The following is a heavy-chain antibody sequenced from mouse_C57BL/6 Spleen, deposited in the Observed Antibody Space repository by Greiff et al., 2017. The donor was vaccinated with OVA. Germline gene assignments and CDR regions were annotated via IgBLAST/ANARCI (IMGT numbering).Heavy chain of an antibody. V-gene: IGHV5-17*01. CDR3: AKGWLRGYFDY. Sequence: EVQLVESGGGLVKPGGSLKLSCAASGFTFSDYGMHWVRQAPEKGLEWVAYISSGSSTIYYADTVKGRFPISRDNAKNTLFLQMTSLRSEDTAMYYCAKGWLRGYFDYWGQGTTLTVSS. J-gene: IGHJ2*01. CDR1: GFTFSDYG. D-gene: IGHD2-2*01. CDR2: ISSGSSTI.